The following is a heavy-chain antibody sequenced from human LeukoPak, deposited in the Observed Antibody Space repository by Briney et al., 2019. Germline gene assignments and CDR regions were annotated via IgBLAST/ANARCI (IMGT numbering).Heavy chain of an antibody. Sequence: PGGSLRLSCAASGFTFSSYAMSWVRQAPGKGLEWVSAISGSGGSTYYADSVKGRFTISRDNSKNTLYLQMNSLRAEDTAVYYCAKEGWFGEFPNGYFDYWGQGTLVTVSS. CDR3: AKEGWFGEFPNGYFDY. D-gene: IGHD3-10*01. J-gene: IGHJ4*02. V-gene: IGHV3-23*01. CDR2: ISGSGGST. CDR1: GFTFSSYA.